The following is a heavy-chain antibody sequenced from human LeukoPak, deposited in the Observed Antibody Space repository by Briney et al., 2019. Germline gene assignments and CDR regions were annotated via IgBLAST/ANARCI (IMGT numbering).Heavy chain of an antibody. CDR3: ARGPTVTRGYWFDP. CDR1: GFTFSSYA. J-gene: IGHJ5*02. Sequence: GGSLRLSCAASGFTFSSYAMHWVRQAPGKGLECVSAISSNGGSTYYANSVKGRFTISRDNSKNTLYLQMGSLRAEDMAVYYCARGPTVTRGYWFDPWGQGTLVTVSS. V-gene: IGHV3-64*01. CDR2: ISSNGGST. D-gene: IGHD4-17*01.